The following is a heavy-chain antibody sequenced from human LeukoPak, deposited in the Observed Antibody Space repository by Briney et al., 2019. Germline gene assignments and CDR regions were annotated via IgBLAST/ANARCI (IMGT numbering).Heavy chain of an antibody. V-gene: IGHV3-15*01. CDR1: RFSFSSYG. Sequence: PGGSLRLSCAASRFSFSSYGMHWVRQAPGRGLEWVGRIKSKTDGGTTDYAAPVKGRFTISRDDSKNTLYLQMNSLKTEDTAVYYCTTEERGHHFDYWGQGTLVTVSS. CDR3: TTEERGHHFDY. D-gene: IGHD1-26*01. CDR2: IKSKTDGGTT. J-gene: IGHJ4*02.